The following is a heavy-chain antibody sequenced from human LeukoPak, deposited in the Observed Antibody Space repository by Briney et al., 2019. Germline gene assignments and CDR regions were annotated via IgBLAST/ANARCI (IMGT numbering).Heavy chain of an antibody. V-gene: IGHV4-34*01. CDR2: INHSGST. CDR1: GGSFSGYY. D-gene: IGHD3-3*01. J-gene: IGHJ4*02. Sequence: SETLSLTCAVYGGSFSGYYWSWIRQPPGKRLEWIGEINHSGSTNYNPSLKSRVTISVDTSKNQFSLKLSSVTAADTAVYYCARDHRWRGPFDYWGQGTLVTVSS. CDR3: ARDHRWRGPFDY.